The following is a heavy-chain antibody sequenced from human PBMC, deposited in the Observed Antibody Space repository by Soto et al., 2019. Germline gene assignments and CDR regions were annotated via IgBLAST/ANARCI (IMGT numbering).Heavy chain of an antibody. Sequence: GGSLRLSCAASGLTFSSYAMHWVRQAPGKGLEWVAVISYDGSNKYYADSVKGRFTISRDNSKNTLYLQMNSLRAEDTAVYYCAKERYGMDVWGQGTTVTVSS. V-gene: IGHV3-30*04. CDR3: AKERYGMDV. CDR1: GLTFSSYA. J-gene: IGHJ6*02. CDR2: ISYDGSNK.